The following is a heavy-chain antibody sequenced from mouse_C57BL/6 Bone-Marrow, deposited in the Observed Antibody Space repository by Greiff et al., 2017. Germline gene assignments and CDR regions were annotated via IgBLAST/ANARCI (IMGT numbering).Heavy chain of an antibody. D-gene: IGHD1-1*02. J-gene: IGHJ3*01. CDR1: GYTFTSYW. Sequence: QVQLQQSGAELVKPGASVTMSCKASGYTFTSYWITWVKQRPGQGLEWIGDICPGSGSTNYNEKFKSKATLTVDTSSSTAYMQLSSLTSEDSAVYYCASWDYYSGADWGQGTLVTVSA. V-gene: IGHV1-55*01. CDR2: ICPGSGST. CDR3: ASWDYYSGAD.